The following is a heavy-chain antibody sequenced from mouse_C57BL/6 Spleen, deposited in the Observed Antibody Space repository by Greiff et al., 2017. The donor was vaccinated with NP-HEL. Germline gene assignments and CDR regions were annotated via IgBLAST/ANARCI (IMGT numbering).Heavy chain of an antibody. D-gene: IGHD2-4*01. CDR3: ARDYDYDPAWFAY. CDR1: GYTFTSYW. J-gene: IGHJ3*01. CDR2: IHPNSGST. V-gene: IGHV1-64*01. Sequence: QVQLKQPGAELVKPGASVKLSCKASGYTFTSYWMHWVKQRPGQGLEWIGMIHPNSGSTNYNEKFKSKATLTVDKSSSTAYMQLSSLTSEDSAVYYCARDYDYDPAWFAYWGQGTLVTVSA.